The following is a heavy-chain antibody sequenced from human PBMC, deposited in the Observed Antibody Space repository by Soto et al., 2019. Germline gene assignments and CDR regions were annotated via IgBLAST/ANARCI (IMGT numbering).Heavy chain of an antibody. J-gene: IGHJ4*01. CDR2: ISGSAIST. V-gene: IGHV3-23*01. D-gene: IGHD1-1*01. Sequence: EVHLLESGGGLVQPGGSLRLSCVGSGFTFSSYAMSWVRQAPGKGLEWVASISGSAISTEYADSVRGRFTISRDNSKNTVFLQMQSLRADDSATYYCVNWNDEDVDWGQGTLVAVSS. CDR3: VNWNDEDVD. CDR1: GFTFSSYA.